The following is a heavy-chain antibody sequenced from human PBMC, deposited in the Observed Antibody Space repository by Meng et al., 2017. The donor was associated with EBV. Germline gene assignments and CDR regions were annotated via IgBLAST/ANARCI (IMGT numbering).Heavy chain of an antibody. Sequence: GELFGVGGGVVQPGGSLRLSFTAFVFTFSNYGMTWVRQAPGKGLEWVSSINTSGGNTHYADSVEGRFTISRDNSKNTLYLQMNSLRAEDTAVYYCANQLWDGGEWGQGTLVTVSS. CDR1: VFTFSNYG. V-gene: IGHV3-23*01. J-gene: IGHJ4*02. CDR2: INTSGGNT. D-gene: IGHD3-16*01. CDR3: ANQLWDGGE.